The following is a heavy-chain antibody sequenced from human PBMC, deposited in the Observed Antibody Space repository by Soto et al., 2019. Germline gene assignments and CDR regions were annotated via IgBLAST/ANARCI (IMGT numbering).Heavy chain of an antibody. CDR2: IYYSGST. D-gene: IGHD6-13*01. J-gene: IGHJ4*02. Sequence: SLTFTVSGGSISSYYWSWIRQPPGKGLEWIGYIYYSGSTNYNPSLKSRVTISVDTSKNQFSLKLSSVTAADTAVYYCASSAAGTPNFDYWGQGTLVTVS. V-gene: IGHV4-59*01. CDR1: GGSISSYY. CDR3: ASSAAGTPNFDY.